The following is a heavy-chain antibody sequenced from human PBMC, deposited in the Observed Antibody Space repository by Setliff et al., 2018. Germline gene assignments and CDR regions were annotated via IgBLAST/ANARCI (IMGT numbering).Heavy chain of an antibody. Sequence: GGSLRLSCAASGFTFSIYGMHWVRQAPGKGLEWLTFISYHEITKTFADSVKGRFTISRDNSKNTLYLQMNSLRAEDTAVYYCARDPFGNPVFDPWGQGTLVTVSS. D-gene: IGHD3-10*01. V-gene: IGHV3-30*02. CDR3: ARDPFGNPVFDP. CDR1: GFTFSIYG. CDR2: ISYHEITK. J-gene: IGHJ5*02.